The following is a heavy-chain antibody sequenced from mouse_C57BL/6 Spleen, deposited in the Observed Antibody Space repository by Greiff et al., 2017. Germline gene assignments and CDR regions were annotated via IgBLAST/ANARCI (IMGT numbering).Heavy chain of an antibody. CDR1: GFTFSDYG. Sequence: EVMLEESGGGLVKPGGSLKLSCAASGFTFSDYGMHWVRQAPEQGLEWVAYISSGSSTIYYADTVKGRFTISSDNAKNTLFLQMTSLRSEDTAMXYCARQSPISWALFAYWGQGTLVTVSA. CDR2: ISSGSSTI. D-gene: IGHD3-1*01. CDR3: ARQSPISWALFAY. V-gene: IGHV5-17*01. J-gene: IGHJ3*01.